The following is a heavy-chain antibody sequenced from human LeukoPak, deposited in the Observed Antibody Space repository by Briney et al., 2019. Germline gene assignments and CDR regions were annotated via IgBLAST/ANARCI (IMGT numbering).Heavy chain of an antibody. CDR3: ARGLSSGWSTEYYFDY. CDR1: GYTFTSDG. D-gene: IGHD6-19*01. J-gene: IGHJ4*02. V-gene: IGHV1-18*01. Sequence: ASVKVSCKASGYTFTSDGISWVRQAPGQGLEWMGWISAYNGNTNYAQKLQGRVTMTTDTSTSTAYMELRSLRSDDTAVYYCARGLSSGWSTEYYFDYWGQGTLVTVSS. CDR2: ISAYNGNT.